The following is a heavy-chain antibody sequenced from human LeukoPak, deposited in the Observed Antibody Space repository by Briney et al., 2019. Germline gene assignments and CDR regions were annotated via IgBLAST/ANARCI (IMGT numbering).Heavy chain of an antibody. J-gene: IGHJ6*02. CDR3: ARHAPHWTTGAYYYGMDV. V-gene: IGHV4-59*08. CDR2: IYYSGST. Sequence: SETLSLTCTVSGGSISSYYWSWIRQPPGKGLEWIGYIYYSGSTNYNPSLKSRVTISVDTSKNQFSLKLSSVTAADSAVYYCARHAPHWTTGAYYYGMDVWGQGTTVTVSS. D-gene: IGHD1-14*01. CDR1: GGSISSYY.